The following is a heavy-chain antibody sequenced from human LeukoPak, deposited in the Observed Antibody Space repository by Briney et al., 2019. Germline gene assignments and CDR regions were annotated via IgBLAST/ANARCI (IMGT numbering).Heavy chain of an antibody. CDR1: GGTFSSYA. CDR2: IIPIFGTA. CDR3: ARVPEEDDFWSGYSNYYFDY. Sequence: VASVKVSCKASGGTFSSYAISWVRQAPGQGLEWMGGIIPIFGTANYAQKFQGRVTITADESTSTAYMELSSLRSEDTAVYYCARVPEEDDFWSGYSNYYFDYWGQGTLVTVSS. D-gene: IGHD3-3*01. V-gene: IGHV1-69*01. J-gene: IGHJ4*02.